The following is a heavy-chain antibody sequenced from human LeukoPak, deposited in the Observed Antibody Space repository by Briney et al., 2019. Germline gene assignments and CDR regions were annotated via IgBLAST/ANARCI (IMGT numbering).Heavy chain of an antibody. CDR2: ISGSGGST. Sequence: GGSLRLSCAASGFTFSSYAMSWVRQAPGKGLEWVSAISGSGGSTYYADSVKGRFTISRDNSKNTLYLQMNSLRAEGTAVYYCAKERERLVLNNWFDPWGQGTLVTVSS. CDR3: AKERERLVLNNWFDP. J-gene: IGHJ5*02. D-gene: IGHD6-19*01. V-gene: IGHV3-23*01. CDR1: GFTFSSYA.